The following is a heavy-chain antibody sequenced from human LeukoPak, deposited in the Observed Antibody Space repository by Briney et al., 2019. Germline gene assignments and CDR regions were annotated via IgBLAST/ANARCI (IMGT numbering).Heavy chain of an antibody. CDR2: MNPNSGNT. CDR3: AKTTVTTMWPYYYYYYMDV. V-gene: IGHV1-8*02. D-gene: IGHD4-17*01. J-gene: IGHJ6*03. Sequence: ASVKVSCKASGYTFTSYDINWVRQATGQGLEWMGWMNPNSGNTGYAQKFQGRVTMTRNTSTSTAYMELSSLRSEDTAVYYCAKTTVTTMWPYYYYYYMDVWGKGTTVTISS. CDR1: GYTFTSYD.